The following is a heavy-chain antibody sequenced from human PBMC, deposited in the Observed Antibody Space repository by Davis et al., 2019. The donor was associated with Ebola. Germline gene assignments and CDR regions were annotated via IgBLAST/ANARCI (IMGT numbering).Heavy chain of an antibody. J-gene: IGHJ4*02. V-gene: IGHV1-8*01. CDR2: MNPNSGNT. Sequence: ASSVQVSCQASGYTFTGYDINWVRQATAQGLEWMGWMNPNSGNTGYAQKFQGRVTMTRENSMSTAYMELRSLRSEDTAVYFCARGGVAYSDLDYWGQGTLVAVSS. D-gene: IGHD2-21*01. CDR1: GYTFTGYD. CDR3: ARGGVAYSDLDY.